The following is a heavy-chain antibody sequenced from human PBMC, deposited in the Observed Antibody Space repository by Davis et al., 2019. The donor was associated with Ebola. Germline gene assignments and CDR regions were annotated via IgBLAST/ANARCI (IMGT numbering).Heavy chain of an antibody. V-gene: IGHV4-39*01. D-gene: IGHD3-16*02. J-gene: IGHJ5*02. CDR1: GGSVNSSPYY. CDR3: ARIFAFRYGRFDP. Sequence: MPSETLSLTCNVSGGSVNSSPYYWGWVRQPPGKGLEWLGCIYYTGGTHYNPSLNSRVTMSIDTSKNQFSLKLTSVTAADTAVYYCARIFAFRYGRFDPWGQGTLVTVSS. CDR2: IYYTGGT.